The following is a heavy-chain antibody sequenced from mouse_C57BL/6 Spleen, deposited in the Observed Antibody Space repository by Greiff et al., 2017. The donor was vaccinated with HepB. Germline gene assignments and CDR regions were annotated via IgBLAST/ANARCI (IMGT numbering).Heavy chain of an antibody. CDR3: ARRKVAKDFDY. V-gene: IGHV5-17*01. CDR2: ISSGSSTI. Sequence: EVKLMESGGGLVKPGGSLKLSCAASGFTFSDYGMHWVRQAPEKGLEWVAYISSGSSTIYYADTVKGRFTISRDNAKNTLFLQMTSLRSEDTAMYYCARRKVAKDFDYWGQGTTLTVSS. CDR1: GFTFSDYG. D-gene: IGHD1-1*01. J-gene: IGHJ2*01.